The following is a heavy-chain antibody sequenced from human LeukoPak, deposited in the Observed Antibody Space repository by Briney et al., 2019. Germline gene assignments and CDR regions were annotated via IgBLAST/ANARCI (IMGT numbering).Heavy chain of an antibody. V-gene: IGHV1-69*13. CDR2: IIPIFGTA. J-gene: IGHJ4*02. D-gene: IGHD2-2*01. Sequence: SVKVSCTASGGTFSSYAISWVRQAPGQGLEWMGGIIPIFGTANYAQKFQGRVTITADESTSTAYMELSSLRSEDTAVYYCAGKIVVVPAAIGGYGYWGQGTLVTVSS. CDR1: GGTFSSYA. CDR3: AGKIVVVPAAIGGYGY.